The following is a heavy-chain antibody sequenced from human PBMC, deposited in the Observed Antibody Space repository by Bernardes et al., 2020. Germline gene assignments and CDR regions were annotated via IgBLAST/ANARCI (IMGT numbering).Heavy chain of an antibody. CDR1: GGSFSGYY. J-gene: IGHJ5*02. V-gene: IGHV4-34*01. CDR2: INHSGST. D-gene: IGHD6-6*01. Sequence: SETLSLTCAVYGGSFSGYYWSWIRQPPGKGLEWIGEINHSGSTNYNPSLKSRVTISVDTSKNQFSLKLSSVTAADTAVYYCARTRRVPHMYSSLGYGYWFDPWGQGTLVTVSS. CDR3: ARTRRVPHMYSSLGYGYWFDP.